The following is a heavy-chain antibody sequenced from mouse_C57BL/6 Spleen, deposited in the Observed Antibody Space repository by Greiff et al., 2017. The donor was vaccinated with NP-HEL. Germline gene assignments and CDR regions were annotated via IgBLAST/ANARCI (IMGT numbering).Heavy chain of an antibody. CDR2: ISSGGDYI. D-gene: IGHD2-2*01. V-gene: IGHV5-9-1*02. J-gene: IGHJ3*01. Sequence: EVQGVESGEGLVKPGGSLKLSCAASGFTFSSYAMSWVRQTPEKRLEWVAYISSGGDYIYYADTVKGRFTISRDNARNTLYLQMSSLKSEDTAMYYCTRDRMGGYLFAYWGQGTLVTVSA. CDR1: GFTFSSYA. CDR3: TRDRMGGYLFAY.